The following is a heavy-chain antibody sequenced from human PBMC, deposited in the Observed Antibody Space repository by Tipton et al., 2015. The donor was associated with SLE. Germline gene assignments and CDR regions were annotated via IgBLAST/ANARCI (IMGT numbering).Heavy chain of an antibody. CDR3: VKDGLAYCGGDCYFRSYYFDY. CDR1: GFTFSSYS. D-gene: IGHD2-21*01. CDR2: ISSSNRYI. Sequence: GSLRLSCEASGFTFSSYSMNWVRQTPGKGLEWVSSISSSNRYIYHADSVKGRFTISRDNSKNTLYLQMSSLRAEDTAVYYCVKDGLAYCGGDCYFRSYYFDYWGQGTLVTVSS. J-gene: IGHJ4*02. V-gene: IGHV3-21*01.